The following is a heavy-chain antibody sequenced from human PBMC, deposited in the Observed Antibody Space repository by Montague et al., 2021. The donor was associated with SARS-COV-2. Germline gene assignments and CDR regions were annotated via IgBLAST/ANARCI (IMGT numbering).Heavy chain of an antibody. D-gene: IGHD4-23*01. CDR2: IYDCGAV. J-gene: IGHJ3*02. V-gene: IGHV4-59*01. Sequence: SETLSLTCTVSGGSITGYCWSWLRRSPGKGLEWIAYIYDCGAVXXXPSXXXRVTISTDTSKNQLSLKVNSVTAADTAVYYCVRDHPYGGPRGAYDIWGQGTVVTVSS. CDR3: VRDHPYGGPRGAYDI. CDR1: GGSITGYC.